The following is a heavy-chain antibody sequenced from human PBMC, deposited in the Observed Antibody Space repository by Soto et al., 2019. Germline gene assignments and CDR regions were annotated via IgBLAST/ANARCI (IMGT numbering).Heavy chain of an antibody. CDR1: GYTFTGYY. CDR2: INPNSGGT. J-gene: IGHJ3*02. CDR3: ARARSFGGTLNALEN. Sequence: ASVKVSCKASGYTFTGYYMHWVRQAPGQGLEWMGWINPNSGGTNYAQKFQGWVTMTRDTSISTAYMELSRLRSDDPAVYYCARARSFGGTLNALENWGQGTMVTVSS. V-gene: IGHV1-2*04. D-gene: IGHD1-26*01.